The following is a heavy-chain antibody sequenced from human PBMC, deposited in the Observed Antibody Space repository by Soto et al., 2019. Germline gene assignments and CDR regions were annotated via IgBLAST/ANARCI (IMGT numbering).Heavy chain of an antibody. V-gene: IGHV4-38-2*02. Sequence: PSETLSLTCAVSGFSISSDYFWGWIRQPPGKGPEWLGSIYHSGTTYYNPSVKGRVTISVDTSKNQFSLKMSSETAADTAVYYCARDSSGYYWFDPWGQGTLVTVSS. CDR3: ARDSSGYYWFDP. CDR2: IYHSGTT. CDR1: GFSISSDYF. J-gene: IGHJ5*02. D-gene: IGHD3-22*01.